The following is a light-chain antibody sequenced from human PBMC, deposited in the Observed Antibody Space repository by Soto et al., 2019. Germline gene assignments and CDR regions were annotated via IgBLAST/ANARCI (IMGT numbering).Light chain of an antibody. CDR3: CSYAGSSTVV. Sequence: QSALTQPASVSGSPGQSITISCTGTSSDVGSYNLVSWYQQHPGKAPKLMIHEVSKRPSGVSNRFSGSKSGNMASLTISGLQAEDEADYYCCSYAGSSTVVFGGGTKLTVL. V-gene: IGLV2-23*02. CDR1: SSDVGSYNL. CDR2: EVS. J-gene: IGLJ2*01.